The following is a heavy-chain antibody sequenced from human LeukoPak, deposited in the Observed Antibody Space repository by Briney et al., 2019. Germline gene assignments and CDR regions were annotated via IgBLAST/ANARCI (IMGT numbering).Heavy chain of an antibody. Sequence: PGGSLRLSSAASGFTFSSYWMHWVRQAPGKGLVWVSRINSDGSSTSYADSVKGRFTISRDNAKNTLYLQMNSLRAEDTAVYYCARALRTTRPFDYWGQGTLVTVSS. J-gene: IGHJ4*02. CDR1: GFTFSSYW. CDR2: INSDGSST. CDR3: ARALRTTRPFDY. D-gene: IGHD1-26*01. V-gene: IGHV3-74*01.